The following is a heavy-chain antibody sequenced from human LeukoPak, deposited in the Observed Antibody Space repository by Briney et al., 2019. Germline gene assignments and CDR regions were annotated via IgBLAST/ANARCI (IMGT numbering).Heavy chain of an antibody. CDR2: INPYSGGT. D-gene: IGHD3-16*02. Sequence: ASVKVSCEASGYSFTGYYMHWVRQAPGQGLEWMGWINPYSGGTNYAQKFQGRVAMTRDTSISTAYMELSRLRSDDTAVYYCARAIRLGELSFNWFDPWGQGTLVTVSS. J-gene: IGHJ5*02. CDR1: GYSFTGYY. CDR3: ARAIRLGELSFNWFDP. V-gene: IGHV1-2*02.